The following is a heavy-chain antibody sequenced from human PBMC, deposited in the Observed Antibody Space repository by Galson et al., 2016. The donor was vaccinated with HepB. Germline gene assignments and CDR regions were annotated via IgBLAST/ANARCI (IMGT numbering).Heavy chain of an antibody. CDR2: ISGGGGST. CDR3: ARGSGYPISGSHDY. CDR1: GFTFSSYA. D-gene: IGHD3-10*01. Sequence: SLRLSCAASGFTFSSYAMSWVRQAPGKGLEWVSTISGGGGSTYHADSVKGRFTISRDNSKNTLYLQMSSLRAEDTAVYYCARGSGYPISGSHDYWGQGTLVTVSS. J-gene: IGHJ4*02. V-gene: IGHV3-23*01.